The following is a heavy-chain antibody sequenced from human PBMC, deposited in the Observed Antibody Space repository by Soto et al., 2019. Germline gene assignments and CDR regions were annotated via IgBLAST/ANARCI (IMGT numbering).Heavy chain of an antibody. Sequence: GSLRLSCAASGFTFSSYAMSWVRQAPGKGLEWVSAISGSGGSTYYADSVKGRFTISRDNSKNTLYLQMNSLRAEDTAVYYCAKVKRSYHGSGRVLTQYYFDYWGQGTLVTVSS. J-gene: IGHJ4*02. CDR2: ISGSGGST. D-gene: IGHD3-10*01. V-gene: IGHV3-23*01. CDR3: AKVKRSYHGSGRVLTQYYFDY. CDR1: GFTFSSYA.